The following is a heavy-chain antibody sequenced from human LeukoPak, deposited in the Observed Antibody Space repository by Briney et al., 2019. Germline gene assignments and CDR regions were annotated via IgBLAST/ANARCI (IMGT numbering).Heavy chain of an antibody. CDR1: GFTFSSYS. Sequence: GGSLRLSCAASGFTFSSYSMNWVRQAPGKGLEWVSSISSSSSYIYYADSVKGRFTISRDNAKNSLYLQMNGLRAEDTAVYYCARGPSGYSNWFDPWGQGTLVTVSS. V-gene: IGHV3-21*01. D-gene: IGHD2-15*01. CDR2: ISSSSSYI. J-gene: IGHJ5*02. CDR3: ARGPSGYSNWFDP.